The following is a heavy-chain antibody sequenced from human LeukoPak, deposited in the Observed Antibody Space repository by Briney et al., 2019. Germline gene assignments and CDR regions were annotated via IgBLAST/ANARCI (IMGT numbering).Heavy chain of an antibody. Sequence: GGSLRLSCAASGFTFSSYAMHWVRQAPGKGLEWVAAISYDGSNKYYADSVKGRFTISRDNSKNTLYLQMNSLRAEDTAVYYCAKDNTYRIAVPREVDCLGQGALVTVSS. V-gene: IGHV3-30-3*01. CDR2: ISYDGSNK. D-gene: IGHD6-19*01. J-gene: IGHJ4*02. CDR3: AKDNTYRIAVPREVDC. CDR1: GFTFSSYA.